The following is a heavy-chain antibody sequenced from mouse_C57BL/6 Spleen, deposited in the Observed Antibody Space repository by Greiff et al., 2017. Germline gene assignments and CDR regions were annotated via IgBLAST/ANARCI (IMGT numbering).Heavy chain of an antibody. D-gene: IGHD1-1*01. V-gene: IGHV1-62-2*01. CDR1: GYTFTEYT. CDR3: ARHEGYYGSTLYWYFDV. CDR2: FYPGSGSI. J-gene: IGHJ1*03. Sequence: VQLQQSGAELVKPGASVTLSCKASGYTFTEYTIPWVKQRSGQGLEWIGWFYPGSGSIKYNEKFKDKATLTADKSSSTVYMELSRLTSEDSAVYFCARHEGYYGSTLYWYFDVWGTGTTVTVSS.